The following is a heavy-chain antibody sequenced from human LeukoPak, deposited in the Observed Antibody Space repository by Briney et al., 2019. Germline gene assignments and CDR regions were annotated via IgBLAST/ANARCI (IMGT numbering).Heavy chain of an antibody. CDR3: ARGRGITMIVVANAFDI. V-gene: IGHV3-33*01. CDR2: IWYDGSNK. Sequence: GGSLRLSCAASGFTFSSYGMHWVRQAPGKGLEWVAVIWYDGSNKYYADSVKGRFTISRDNSKNTLYLQMNSLRAEDTAVYYCARGRGITMIVVANAFDIWGQGTMVTVSS. CDR1: GFTFSSYG. D-gene: IGHD3-22*01. J-gene: IGHJ3*02.